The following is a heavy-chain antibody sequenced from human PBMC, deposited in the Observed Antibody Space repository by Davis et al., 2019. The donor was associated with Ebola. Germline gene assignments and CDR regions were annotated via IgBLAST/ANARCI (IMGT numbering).Heavy chain of an antibody. D-gene: IGHD4-11*01. J-gene: IGHJ2*01. Sequence: SETLSLTCTVSGGSISNFYWSWIRQTPGKGLQWIGYIYSSGSTNYNPSLKSRVTISVDKSKNQFSLKLSSVTAADAAVYYCARGRLGDYTNYWYFDLWGRGTLVTVSS. CDR3: ARGRLGDYTNYWYFDL. CDR2: IYSSGST. CDR1: GGSISNFY. V-gene: IGHV4-59*12.